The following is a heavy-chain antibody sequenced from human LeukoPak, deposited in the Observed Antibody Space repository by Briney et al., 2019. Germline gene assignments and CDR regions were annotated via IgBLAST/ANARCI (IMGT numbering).Heavy chain of an antibody. CDR1: GYTFTGYY. Sequence: ASVKVSCTASGYTFTGYYMHWVRQAPGQGLEWMGWINPNSGGTKYAQTFKGRVTMTRDTSISTAYMELSSLRSDDTAVYYCARDGDTYGYYYYGLDVSGQGTTVTVSS. CDR2: INPNSGGT. D-gene: IGHD5-18*01. J-gene: IGHJ6*02. CDR3: ARDGDTYGYYYYGLDV. V-gene: IGHV1-2*02.